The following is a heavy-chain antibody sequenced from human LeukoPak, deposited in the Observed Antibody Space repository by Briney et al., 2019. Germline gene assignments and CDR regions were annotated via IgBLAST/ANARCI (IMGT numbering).Heavy chain of an antibody. CDR3: EGTYYYDSSDDY. CDR2: IGSSGGTI. J-gene: IGHJ4*02. CDR1: GFTFNDYY. D-gene: IGHD3-22*01. Sequence: GGSLRLSCAASGFTFNDYYMSWIRQAPGEGLEWVSYIGSSGGTIYYADSVKGRFTISRDNSKNTLYLQMNSLRAEDTAVYYCEGTYYYDSSDDYWGQGTLVTVSS. V-gene: IGHV3-11*01.